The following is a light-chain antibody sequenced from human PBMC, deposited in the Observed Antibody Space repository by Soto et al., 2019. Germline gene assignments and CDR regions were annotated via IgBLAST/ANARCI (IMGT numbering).Light chain of an antibody. J-gene: IGKJ4*01. CDR2: ATT. V-gene: IGKV1-39*01. CDR3: QQSYSSHSGLT. CDR1: QSISNY. Sequence: DIPMTQSPSSLSASVGDRVTITCRASQSISNYLNWYQQKPGKAPKLLIYATTSMQSGVPSRFSGSGYGTDFTLTISSLQPEDFATYYCQQSYSSHSGLTFGGGTKVDIK.